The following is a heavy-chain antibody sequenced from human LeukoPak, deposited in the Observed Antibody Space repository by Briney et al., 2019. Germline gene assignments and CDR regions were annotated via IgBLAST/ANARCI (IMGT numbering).Heavy chain of an antibody. Sequence: SETLSLTCAVYGGSFSGYYWSCIRRPPGKGLEWIGYIYYSGSTNYNPSLKSRVTISVDTSKNQFSLKLSSVTAADTAVYYCARDGGFGVFDYWGQGTLVTVSS. J-gene: IGHJ4*02. D-gene: IGHD3-10*01. CDR2: IYYSGST. CDR1: GGSFSGYY. V-gene: IGHV4-59*01. CDR3: ARDGGFGVFDY.